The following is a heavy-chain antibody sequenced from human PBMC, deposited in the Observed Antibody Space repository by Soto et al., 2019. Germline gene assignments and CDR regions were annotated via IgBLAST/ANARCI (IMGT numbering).Heavy chain of an antibody. CDR3: ARHYYDSSGYCRHDYYYGMDV. J-gene: IGHJ6*02. CDR2: INHSGSA. D-gene: IGHD3-22*01. CDR1: GGSFNGYI. V-gene: IGHV4-34*01. Sequence: SETLSLTCDVYGGSFNGYIWTWIRQTPGKGLQWIGQINHSGSANYNPSLKSRVTISVHTSNSQFSLELSSVTAADTAVYYCARHYYDSSGYCRHDYYYGMDVWGQGTTDTVSS.